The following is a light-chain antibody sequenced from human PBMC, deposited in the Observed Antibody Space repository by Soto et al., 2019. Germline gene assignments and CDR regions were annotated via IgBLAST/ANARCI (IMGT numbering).Light chain of an antibody. V-gene: IGKV1-39*01. CDR3: QQSYSSPLMYT. J-gene: IGKJ2*01. CDR1: HSISSY. Sequence: DIQMTQSPSSLSASVGDRVTITCRASHSISSYLNWYQQKPGKAPKLLIYAASSLKSGVPSRFSGSGSGTDFTLTISSLQPEDFATYYCQQSYSSPLMYTFGQGTKLEIK. CDR2: AAS.